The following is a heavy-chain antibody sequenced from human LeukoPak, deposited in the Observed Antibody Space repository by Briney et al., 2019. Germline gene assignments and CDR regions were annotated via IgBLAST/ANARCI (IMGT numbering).Heavy chain of an antibody. CDR2: IYTSGST. Sequence: PSETLSLTCTVSGGSISSYYWSWIRQPAGKGLEWIGRIYTSGSTNYNPSLKSRVTMSVDTSKNQFSLKLSSVTAADTAVYYCARDQFLEWLHPHYGMDVWGQGTTVTVSS. CDR1: GGSISSYY. CDR3: ARDQFLEWLHPHYGMDV. D-gene: IGHD3-3*01. J-gene: IGHJ6*02. V-gene: IGHV4-4*07.